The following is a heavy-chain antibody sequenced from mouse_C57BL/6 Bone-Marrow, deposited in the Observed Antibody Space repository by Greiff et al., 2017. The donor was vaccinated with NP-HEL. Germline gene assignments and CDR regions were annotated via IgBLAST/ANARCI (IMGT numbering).Heavy chain of an antibody. Sequence: EVMLVESGGGLVQPGGSLKLSCAASGFTFSDYGMAWVRQAPRQGPEWVAFISNLAYSIYYADTVTGRFTISRENAKNTLYLEMSSLRSEDTAMYYCARHYSNVYAMDYWGQGTSVTVSS. J-gene: IGHJ4*01. CDR3: ARHYSNVYAMDY. CDR2: ISNLAYSI. D-gene: IGHD2-5*01. CDR1: GFTFSDYG. V-gene: IGHV5-15*04.